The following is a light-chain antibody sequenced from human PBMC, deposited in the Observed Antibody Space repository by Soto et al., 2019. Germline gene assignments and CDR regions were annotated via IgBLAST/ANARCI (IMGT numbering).Light chain of an antibody. Sequence: EIVLTQSPGTLSLSPGERATLSCRASQSVSGSYLAWYQQKPGQAPSLFIYGASRRATGIPDRFSGSGSGTDFTLTISRLEPEDFAVYYCQQYGTSPITFGQGTRLEIK. CDR3: QQYGTSPIT. V-gene: IGKV3-20*01. CDR2: GAS. CDR1: QSVSGSY. J-gene: IGKJ5*01.